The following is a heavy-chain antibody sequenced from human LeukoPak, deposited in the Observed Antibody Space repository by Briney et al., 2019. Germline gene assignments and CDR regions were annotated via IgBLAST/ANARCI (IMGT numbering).Heavy chain of an antibody. D-gene: IGHD5-18*01. Sequence: PGGSLRLSCAASGFTFSSYAMSWVRQAPGKGLEWVSAISGSGGSTYYADSVKGRFTISRDNSKNTLYLQMNSLTAEDTAVYYCAKDSWLIQLWLEYWGQGTLVTVSS. J-gene: IGHJ4*02. CDR3: AKDSWLIQLWLEY. CDR2: ISGSGGST. V-gene: IGHV3-23*01. CDR1: GFTFSSYA.